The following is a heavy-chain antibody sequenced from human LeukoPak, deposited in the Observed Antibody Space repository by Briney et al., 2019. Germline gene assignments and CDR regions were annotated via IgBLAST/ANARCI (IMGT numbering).Heavy chain of an antibody. J-gene: IGHJ3*02. Sequence: ASETLSLTCAVYGGSFSGYYWSWIRQPPGKGLEWIGEINHSGSTNYNPPLKSRVTISVDTSKNQFSLKLSSVTAADTAVYYCARDSSGHYVDAFDIWGQETMVTVSS. CDR2: INHSGST. CDR1: GGSFSGYY. V-gene: IGHV4-34*01. CDR3: ARDSSGHYVDAFDI. D-gene: IGHD3-22*01.